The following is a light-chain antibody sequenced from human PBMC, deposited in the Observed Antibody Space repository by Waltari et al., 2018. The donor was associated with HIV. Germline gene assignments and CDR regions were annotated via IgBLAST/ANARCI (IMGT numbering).Light chain of an antibody. CDR3: QQYETSWT. Sequence: DIQMTQSPSTLSASIGDRVTITCRASQNIRDWLAWYQQKPGEAPKLLIYKASVLHTGVPSRFSGSGSGTDFTLTITNLQPDDFATYLCQQYETSWTFGQGTKVEMK. J-gene: IGKJ1*01. V-gene: IGKV1-5*03. CDR1: QNIRDW. CDR2: KAS.